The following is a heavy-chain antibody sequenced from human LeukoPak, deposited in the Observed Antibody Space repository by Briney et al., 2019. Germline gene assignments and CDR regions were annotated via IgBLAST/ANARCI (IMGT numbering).Heavy chain of an antibody. J-gene: IGHJ4*02. D-gene: IGHD6-13*01. V-gene: IGHV4-61*01. CDR1: GGSVSSGRYY. CDR3: AREEDNSSRLDLDS. Sequence: SETLSLTCSVSGGSVSSGRYYWTWIRQPPGKGLEYIGYIHSSGSTNYNPSLKSRVTILVDTSKNQFSLKLSSVTAADTAVYYCAREEDNSSRLDLDSWGQGTLVSVSS. CDR2: IHSSGST.